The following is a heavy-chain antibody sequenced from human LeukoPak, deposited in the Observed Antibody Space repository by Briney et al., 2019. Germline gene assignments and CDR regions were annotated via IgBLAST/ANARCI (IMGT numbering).Heavy chain of an antibody. Sequence: SQTLSLTCTVSGGSISSGGYYWSWIRQHPGKGLEWIGYIYYSGSTYYNPSLKSRVTISVDTSKNQFSLKLSSVTAAYTAGYYCARRITISDDNWFDPLGQGTLVTVSS. CDR3: ARRITISDDNWFDP. CDR1: GGSISSGGYY. J-gene: IGHJ5*02. CDR2: IYYSGST. V-gene: IGHV4-31*03. D-gene: IGHD3-3*01.